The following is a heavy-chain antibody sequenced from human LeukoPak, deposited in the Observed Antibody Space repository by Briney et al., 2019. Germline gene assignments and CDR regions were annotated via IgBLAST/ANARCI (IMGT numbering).Heavy chain of an antibody. CDR1: GFTFSSYG. J-gene: IGHJ4*02. Sequence: GGSLRLSCAASGFTFSSYGMHWVRQAPGKGLEWVAVISYDGSNKYYADSVKGRFTISRDNSKNTLYLQMNSLRAEDTAVYYCAKLRPSRVLRYFDWLRGTNEVRRRSDYWGQGTLVTVSS. D-gene: IGHD3-9*01. CDR2: ISYDGSNK. V-gene: IGHV3-30*18. CDR3: AKLRPSRVLRYFDWLRGTNEVRRRSDY.